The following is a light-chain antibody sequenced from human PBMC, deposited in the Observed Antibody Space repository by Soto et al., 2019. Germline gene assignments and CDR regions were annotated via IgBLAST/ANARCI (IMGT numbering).Light chain of an antibody. CDR2: GAS. J-gene: IGKJ2*01. CDR3: QQYDNWPPYT. CDR1: QSVNSN. Sequence: EIVMTQSPATLSVSPGERATLSCRASQSVNSNLAWYQQRPGQAPRLLIYGASTRATGVPARFSGSGSGTEFTLTISSLQSEDFAGYYCQQYDNWPPYTFGQGTKLEVE. V-gene: IGKV3-15*01.